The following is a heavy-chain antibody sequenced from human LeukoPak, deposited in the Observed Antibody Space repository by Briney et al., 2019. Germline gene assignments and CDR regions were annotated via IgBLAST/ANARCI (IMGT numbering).Heavy chain of an antibody. D-gene: IGHD5-18*01. CDR1: GITFSRYS. V-gene: IGHV3-21*01. Sequence: PGGSLRLSCAASGITFSRYSMNWVRQAPGKGLEWVSSISTSSSYIYYAGSVKGRFTISGHNAKNSLYLQMNSLRAEDTAVYYCASETKRGYSYGSPTDAFDIWGQGTMVTVSS. CDR3: ASETKRGYSYGSPTDAFDI. J-gene: IGHJ3*02. CDR2: ISTSSSYI.